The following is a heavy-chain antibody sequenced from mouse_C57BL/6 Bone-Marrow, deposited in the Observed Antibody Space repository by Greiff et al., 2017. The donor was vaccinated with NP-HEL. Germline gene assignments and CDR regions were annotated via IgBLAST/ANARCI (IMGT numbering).Heavy chain of an antibody. CDR3: ARSEISGLTTVVAKDYFDY. V-gene: IGHV1-75*01. CDR1: GYTFTDYY. CDR2: IFPGSGST. Sequence: QVQLQQSGPELVKPGASVKISCKASGYTFTDYYINWVKQRPGQGLEWIGWIFPGSGSTYYNEKFKGKATLTVDKSSSTAYMLLSSLTSEDSAVYFCARSEISGLTTVVAKDYFDYWGQGTTLTVSS. J-gene: IGHJ2*01. D-gene: IGHD1-1*01.